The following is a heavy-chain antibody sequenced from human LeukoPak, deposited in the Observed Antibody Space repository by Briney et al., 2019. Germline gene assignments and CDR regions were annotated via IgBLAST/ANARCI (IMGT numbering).Heavy chain of an antibody. CDR3: ATVKYDYGDPVGWFDP. V-gene: IGHV3-23*01. CDR2: ILSSGTT. J-gene: IGHJ5*01. D-gene: IGHD4-17*01. Sequence: GGSLRLSCAASGFPFSAAAMTWVRQPPGTGLERVSHILSSGTTYYADSVRGRFTISRDNSKNTLYLLMTSLRADDTAVYYCATVKYDYGDPVGWFDPWGQGTLLTVSS. CDR1: GFPFSAAA.